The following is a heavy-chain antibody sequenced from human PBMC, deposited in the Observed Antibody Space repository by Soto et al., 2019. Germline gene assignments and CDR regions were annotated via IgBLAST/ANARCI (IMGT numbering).Heavy chain of an antibody. J-gene: IGHJ2*01. CDR3: ARADIVVVPAADYWYFDL. CDR1: GFTFSSYW. D-gene: IGHD2-2*01. V-gene: IGHV3-7*01. Sequence: GVSLRLSCAASGFTFSSYWMSWVRQAPGKGLEWVANIKQDGSEKYYVDSVKGRFTISRDNAKNSLYLQMNSLRAEDTAVYYCARADIVVVPAADYWYFDLWGRGTLVTVSS. CDR2: IKQDGSEK.